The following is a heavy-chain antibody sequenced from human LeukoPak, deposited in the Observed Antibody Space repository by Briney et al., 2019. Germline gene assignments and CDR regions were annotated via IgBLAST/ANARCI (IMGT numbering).Heavy chain of an antibody. CDR3: ASNYDTYYYYGMDV. CDR2: IYYSGST. Sequence: SETLSLTCTVSGGSISSYHWSWIRQPPGKGLEWIGYIYYSGSTNYNPSLKSRVTISVDTSRNQFSLKLSSVTAADTAVYYCASNYDTYYYYGMDVWGQGTTVTVSS. D-gene: IGHD3-9*01. CDR1: GGSISSYH. J-gene: IGHJ6*02. V-gene: IGHV4-59*01.